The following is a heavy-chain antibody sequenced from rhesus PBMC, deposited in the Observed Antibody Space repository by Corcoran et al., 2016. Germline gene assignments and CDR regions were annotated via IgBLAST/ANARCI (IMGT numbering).Heavy chain of an antibody. CDR3: ARSLRYYSGSYYPDFDY. J-gene: IGHJ4*01. V-gene: IGHV4-143*01. D-gene: IGHD3-16*01. CDR2: IYGGSGST. CDR1: GGSISGYYL. Sequence: QVQLQESGPGVVKASETLSLTCAVSGGSISGYYLWSWIRQPPGKGLEWIGYIYGGSGSTSYNPSLNGRVIISIDASKNQFSLKVNSVTAADTAVYYCARSLRYYSGSYYPDFDYWGQGVLVTVSS.